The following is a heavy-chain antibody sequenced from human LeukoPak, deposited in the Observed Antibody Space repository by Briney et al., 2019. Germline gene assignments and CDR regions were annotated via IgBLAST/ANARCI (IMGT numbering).Heavy chain of an antibody. CDR3: ARSSSQYSSGRGLANFDY. V-gene: IGHV1-69*13. CDR1: GGTFSSYA. Sequence: ASVKVSCKASGGTFSSYAISWVRQAPGQGLEWMGGIIPIFGTANYAQKFQGRVTITADESTSTAYMELSSLRSEDTAVYYCARSSSQYSSGRGLANFDYWGQGTLVTVSS. J-gene: IGHJ4*02. CDR2: IIPIFGTA. D-gene: IGHD6-19*01.